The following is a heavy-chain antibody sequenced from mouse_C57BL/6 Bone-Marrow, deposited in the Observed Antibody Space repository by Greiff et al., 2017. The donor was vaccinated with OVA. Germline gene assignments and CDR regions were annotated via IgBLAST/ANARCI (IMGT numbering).Heavy chain of an antibody. CDR1: GYTFTSYW. J-gene: IGHJ2*01. CDR3: ARGGGLRRGFDY. V-gene: IGHV1-53*01. D-gene: IGHD2-4*01. CDR2: INPSNGGT. Sequence: QVQLKQPGTELVKPGASVKLSCKASGYTFTSYWMHWVKQRPGQGLEWIGNINPSNGGTNYNEKFKSKATLTVDKSSSTAYMQLSSLTSEDSAVYYCARGGGLRRGFDYWGQGTTLTVSS.